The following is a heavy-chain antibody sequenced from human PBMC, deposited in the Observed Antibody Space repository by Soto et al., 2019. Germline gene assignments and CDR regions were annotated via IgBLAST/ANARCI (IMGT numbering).Heavy chain of an antibody. CDR3: TTAPEPPVYEAGMYYYYGMDV. CDR1: GFTFSNAW. CDR2: IKSKTDGGTT. D-gene: IGHD6-13*01. Sequence: GESLKISCAASGFTFSNAWMNWVRQAPGKGLEWVGRIKSKTDGGTTDYAAPVKGRFTISRDDSKNTLYLQMNSLKTEDTAVYYCTTAPEPPVYEAGMYYYYGMDVWGQGTTVTVSS. J-gene: IGHJ6*02. V-gene: IGHV3-15*07.